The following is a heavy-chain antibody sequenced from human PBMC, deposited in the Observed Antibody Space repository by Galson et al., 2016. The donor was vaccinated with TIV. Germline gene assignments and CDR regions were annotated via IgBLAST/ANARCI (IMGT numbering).Heavy chain of an antibody. D-gene: IGHD3-9*01. CDR3: ATARLGIFNYFDS. CDR2: FDPENDRA. CDR1: GYTLSDLS. J-gene: IGHJ4*02. V-gene: IGHV1-24*01. Sequence: CKVSGYTLSDLSMHWVRQAPGQGLEWMGGFDPENDRAIYAQRFKGRVTMTDDTSTDTSSLELRRLRSDDTAVYFCATARLGIFNYFDSWGQGTLVTVSS.